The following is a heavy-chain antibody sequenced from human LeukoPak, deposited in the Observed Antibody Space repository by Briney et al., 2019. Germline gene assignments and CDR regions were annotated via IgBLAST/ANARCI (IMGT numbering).Heavy chain of an antibody. CDR3: AKDIVVVPAAMVGYYYYYGMDV. D-gene: IGHD2-2*01. Sequence: SGGSLRLSCVASGFTFSSYAMSWVRQAPGKGLEWVSAISGSGGSTYYADSVKGRFTISRDNSKNTLYLQMNSLRAEDTAVYYCAKDIVVVPAAMVGYYYYYGMDVWGKGTTVTVSS. CDR1: GFTFSSYA. CDR2: ISGSGGST. V-gene: IGHV3-23*01. J-gene: IGHJ6*04.